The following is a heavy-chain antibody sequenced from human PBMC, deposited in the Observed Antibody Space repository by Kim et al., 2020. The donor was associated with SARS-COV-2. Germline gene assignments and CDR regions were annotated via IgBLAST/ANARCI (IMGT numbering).Heavy chain of an antibody. CDR1: GITFSRYW. CDR2: IRQDGNEK. D-gene: IGHD2-8*01. V-gene: IGHV3-7*01. J-gene: IGHJ5*02. Sequence: GGSLRLSCAASGITFSRYWMSWVRQAPGKGLEWVANIRQDGNEKYYMDSVKGRFTICRDNTKNSLYLQLSFLRTEDTAIYFCATDCTNGVCYTAPGPWGRGTLVTVSS. CDR3: ATDCTNGVCYTAPGP.